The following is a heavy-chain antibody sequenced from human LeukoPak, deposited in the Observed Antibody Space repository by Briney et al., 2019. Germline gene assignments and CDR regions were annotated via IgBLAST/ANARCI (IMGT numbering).Heavy chain of an antibody. CDR2: ISGSGGST. CDR1: TFAFRNYG. V-gene: IGHV3-23*01. D-gene: IGHD3-16*01. Sequence: GGSLGLSCVASTFAFRNYGMSWVRQAPGKGLEWVSAISGSGGSTYYADSVKGRFTISRDNSKNTLYLQMNSLRAEDTAVYYCAKDDDWGRYKHWGQGTLVTVSS. CDR3: AKDDDWGRYKH. J-gene: IGHJ1*01.